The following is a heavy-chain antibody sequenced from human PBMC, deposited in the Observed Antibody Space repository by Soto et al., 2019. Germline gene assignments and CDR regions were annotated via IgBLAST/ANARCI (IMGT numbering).Heavy chain of an antibody. J-gene: IGHJ3*02. CDR3: ASKFGELLADAFDI. V-gene: IGHV4-4*02. CDR2: IYHSGSI. CDR1: NASISSRKW. Sequence: QVQLQESGPGLVKPSGTLSLTCTVSNASISSRKWWTWVRQTPGKGLEWIGEIYHSGSINHNPSLKTRVTMSVAKSNNQFPLKMTSVTAADTAVYYGASKFGELLADAFDIWGQGTVVTVSS. D-gene: IGHD3-10*01.